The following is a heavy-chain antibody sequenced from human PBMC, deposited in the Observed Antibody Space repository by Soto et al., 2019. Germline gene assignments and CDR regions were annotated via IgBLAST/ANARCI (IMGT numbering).Heavy chain of an antibody. D-gene: IGHD6-13*01. CDR2: ISAYNGNT. V-gene: IGHV1-18*01. CDR1: GYTFTSYG. CDR3: ARYSSSWYYGSLTDC. Sequence: ASVKVSCKASGYTFTSYGISWVRQAPGQGLEWMGWISAYNGNTNYAQKLQGRVTMTTDTSTSTAYMELRSLRSDDTAVYYCARYSSSWYYGSLTDCWGQGTLVTVSS. J-gene: IGHJ4*02.